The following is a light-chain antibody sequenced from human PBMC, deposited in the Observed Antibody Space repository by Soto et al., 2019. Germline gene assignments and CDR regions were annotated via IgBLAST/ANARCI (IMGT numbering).Light chain of an antibody. V-gene: IGKV3-15*01. CDR1: QSVSSN. CDR3: QQYNKWPPYT. CDR2: GAS. J-gene: IGKJ2*01. Sequence: EIVMTQSPANLSVSPGERATLSCRASQSVSSNLAWYQQKPGQGTRLLIYGASTRATGIPARFSGSGSGTEFTLTISSLQSEDFAVYYCQQYNKWPPYTCGQGTKVDIK.